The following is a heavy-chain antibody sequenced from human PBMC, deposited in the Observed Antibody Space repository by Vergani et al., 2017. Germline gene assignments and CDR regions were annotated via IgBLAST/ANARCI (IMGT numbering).Heavy chain of an antibody. CDR3: ASIAAAGEDAFDI. V-gene: IGHV1-2*02. CDR2: INPNSGGT. D-gene: IGHD6-13*01. J-gene: IGHJ3*02. CDR1: GYTFTGYY. Sequence: QVQLVQSGAEVKKPGASVKVSCKASGYTFTGYYMHWVRQAPGQGLEWMGWINPNSGGTNYAQKFQGRVTMTRDKSISTAYLQWSSLKASDTAMYYCASIAAAGEDAFDIWGQGTMVTVSS.